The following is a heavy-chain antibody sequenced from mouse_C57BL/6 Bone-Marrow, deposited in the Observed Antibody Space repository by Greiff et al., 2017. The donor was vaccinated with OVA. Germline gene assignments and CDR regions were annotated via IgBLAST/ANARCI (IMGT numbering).Heavy chain of an antibody. CDR2: IDPETGGT. D-gene: IGHD2-5*01. Sequence: QLQQSGAELVRPGASVTLSCKASGYTFTDYEMHWVKQTPVHGLEWIGAIDPETGGTAYNQKFKGKAILTADKSSSTAYMELRSLTSKDSAVYYCTRGYSNYYAMDYWGQGTSVTVSS. CDR1: GYTFTDYE. J-gene: IGHJ4*01. V-gene: IGHV1-15*01. CDR3: TRGYSNYYAMDY.